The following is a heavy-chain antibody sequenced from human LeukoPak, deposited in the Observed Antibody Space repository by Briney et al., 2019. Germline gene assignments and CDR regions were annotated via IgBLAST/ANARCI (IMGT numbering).Heavy chain of an antibody. J-gene: IGHJ4*02. D-gene: IGHD5-18*01. CDR1: GLTFSSYW. CDR2: IKSDGSST. V-gene: IGHV3-74*01. Sequence: RPGGSLRLSCAASGLTFSSYWMHWVRQAPGKGLVWVSRIKSDGSSTSYADSVKGRFTISRDNAKNTLYLQMNSLRVEDTAVYYCAKDKMSGQGIQLPSFDYWGQGTLVTVSS. CDR3: AKDKMSGQGIQLPSFDY.